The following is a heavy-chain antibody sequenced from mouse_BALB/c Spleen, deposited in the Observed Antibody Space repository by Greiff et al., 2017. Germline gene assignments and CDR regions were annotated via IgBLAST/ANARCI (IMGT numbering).Heavy chain of an antibody. D-gene: IGHD2-14*01. CDR2: INPSTGYT. V-gene: IGHV1-7*01. CDR1: GYTFTSYW. Sequence: QVQLQQSGAELAKPGASVKMSCKASGYTFTSYWMHWVKQRPGQGLEWIGYINPSTGYTEYNQKFKDKATLTADKSSSTAYMQLSSLTSEDSAVYYCARSAYYRYDGFYYAMDYWGQGTSVTVSS. CDR3: ARSAYYRYDGFYYAMDY. J-gene: IGHJ4*01.